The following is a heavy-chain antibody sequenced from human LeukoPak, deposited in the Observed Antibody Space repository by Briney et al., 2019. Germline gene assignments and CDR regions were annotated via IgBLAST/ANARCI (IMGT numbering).Heavy chain of an antibody. D-gene: IGHD2-8*02. J-gene: IGHJ4*02. CDR2: IYYDGYP. Sequence: PSETLSLTCNVSGASLSSYFWSWIRQPPGKGLEWIGYIYYDGYPNYSPSLRSRITISVEKSKSQFSLNLRSVTAADTALYFCAGTELGYCTDTGCPLESWGQGTLVTVSS. CDR1: GASLSSYF. V-gene: IGHV4-59*01. CDR3: AGTELGYCTDTGCPLES.